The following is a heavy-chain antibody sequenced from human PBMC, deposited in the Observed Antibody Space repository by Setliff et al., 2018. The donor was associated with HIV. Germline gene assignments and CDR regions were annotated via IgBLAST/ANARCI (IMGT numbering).Heavy chain of an antibody. CDR2: VSGNGNTT. CDR1: GFGFTSYA. CDR3: ARSWGVSYYGSGDVTPAAY. J-gene: IGHJ4*02. V-gene: IGHV3-23*01. D-gene: IGHD3-10*01. Sequence: PGGSLRLSCAASGFGFTSYAMAWVRQAPGKGLEWVSVVSGNGNTTYYADSVKGRFTISRDNSKNTLYLQVNSLRAEDTAAYYCARSWGVSYYGSGDVTPAAYWGQGTLVTVSS.